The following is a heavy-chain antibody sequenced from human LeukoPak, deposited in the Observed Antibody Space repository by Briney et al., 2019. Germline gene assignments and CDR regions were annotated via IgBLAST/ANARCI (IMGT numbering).Heavy chain of an antibody. CDR2: ISPSGDIK. Sequence: PGGSLRLSRAVSVFTFSNHGMNWVRQAPGKGLEWVSGISPSGDIKYYADSVKGRFTISRDNSKKTLYLEVSSLTGEDTAVYYCAKDDAWIRFGEWSQGTLVTVSS. CDR3: AKDDAWIRFGE. J-gene: IGHJ4*02. CDR1: VFTFSNHG. D-gene: IGHD3-10*01. V-gene: IGHV3-23*01.